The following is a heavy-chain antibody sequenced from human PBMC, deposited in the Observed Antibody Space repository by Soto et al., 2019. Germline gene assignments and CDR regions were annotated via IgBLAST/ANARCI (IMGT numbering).Heavy chain of an antibody. Sequence: QVQLVQSGAEVKKPGASVKVSCKASGYTFTSYAMHWVRQAPGQRLEWMGWINAGNGNTKYSQKFQGRVTITRDTSASPAYMELSSLRSEDRAVYYCGSPRHSRYYYYYGMDVWGQGTTVTVSS. CDR2: INAGNGNT. CDR1: GYTFTSYA. CDR3: GSPRHSRYYYYYGMDV. V-gene: IGHV1-3*01. D-gene: IGHD6-13*01. J-gene: IGHJ6*02.